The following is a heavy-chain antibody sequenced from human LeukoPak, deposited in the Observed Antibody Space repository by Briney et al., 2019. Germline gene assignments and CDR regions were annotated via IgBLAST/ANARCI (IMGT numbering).Heavy chain of an antibody. CDR3: ERNYYYDSPRLYYFDY. Sequence: GGSLRLSCAASGFTFSSNSMSWVRQAPGKGLEWVSSISTSSSYTPYADSVKGRFTISRDTAKNSLHLQMNRLRAEDTAVYYYERNYYYDSPRLYYFDYWGQG. J-gene: IGHJ4*02. CDR1: GFTFSSNS. CDR2: ISTSSSYT. V-gene: IGHV3-21*03. D-gene: IGHD3-22*01.